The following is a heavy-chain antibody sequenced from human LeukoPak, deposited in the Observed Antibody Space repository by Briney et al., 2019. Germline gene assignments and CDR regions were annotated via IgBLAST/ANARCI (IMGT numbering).Heavy chain of an antibody. D-gene: IGHD3-16*02. Sequence: GGSLRLSCAASGFTFSDYYMSWIRQAPGKGLEWVSYISSSGSTMFYADSVKGRFTISRDNAKNSPYLQMNSLRAEDTAVYYCASPGLKYYNYVWGSYRYEANFDYWGQGTLVTVSS. CDR2: ISSSGSTM. V-gene: IGHV3-11*01. CDR1: GFTFSDYY. J-gene: IGHJ4*02. CDR3: ASPGLKYYNYVWGSYRYEANFDY.